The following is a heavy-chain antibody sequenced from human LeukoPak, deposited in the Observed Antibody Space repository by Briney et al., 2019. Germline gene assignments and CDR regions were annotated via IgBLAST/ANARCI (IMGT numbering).Heavy chain of an antibody. CDR3: ARAAPRRYTFDI. D-gene: IGHD1-14*01. J-gene: IGHJ3*02. Sequence: GGSLRLSCTASGFSFSDYYMNWIRQAPGKGLEWLSYISTSGITIYYADSVKGRFTMSRDNAKNSLYLQINSLRAEDTAVYYCARAAPRRYTFDIWGQGTMVTVSS. V-gene: IGHV3-11*01. CDR1: GFSFSDYY. CDR2: ISTSGITI.